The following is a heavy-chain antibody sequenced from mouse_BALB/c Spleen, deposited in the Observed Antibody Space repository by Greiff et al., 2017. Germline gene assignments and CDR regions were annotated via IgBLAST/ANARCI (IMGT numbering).Heavy chain of an antibody. CDR3: ARGDGNYHYAMDY. CDR1: GYAFSSYW. Sequence: QVQLQQSGAELVRPGSSVKISCKASGYAFSSYWMNWVKQRPGQGLEWIGQIYPGDGDTNYNGKFKGKATLTADKSSSTAYMQLSSLTSEDSAVYFCARGDGNYHYAMDYWGQGTSVTVSS. V-gene: IGHV1-80*01. J-gene: IGHJ4*01. D-gene: IGHD2-1*01. CDR2: IYPGDGDT.